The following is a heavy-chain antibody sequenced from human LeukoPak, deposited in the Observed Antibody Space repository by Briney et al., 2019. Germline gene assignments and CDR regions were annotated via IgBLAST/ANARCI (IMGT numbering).Heavy chain of an antibody. J-gene: IGHJ3*02. CDR2: ISWNSGSI. D-gene: IGHD3-22*01. Sequence: GGSLRLSCAASGFTFDDYAMHWVRQAPGKGLEWVSGISWNSGSIGYADSVKGRFTISRDNAKNSLYLQMNSLRAEDTALYYCAKDDSGYYYVDGAFYIWGQGTMVTVSS. CDR1: GFTFDDYA. CDR3: AKDDSGYYYVDGAFYI. V-gene: IGHV3-9*01.